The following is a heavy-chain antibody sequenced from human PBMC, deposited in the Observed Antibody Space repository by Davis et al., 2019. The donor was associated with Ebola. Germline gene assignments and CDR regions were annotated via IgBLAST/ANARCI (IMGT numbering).Heavy chain of an antibody. CDR2: IYRDGRM. D-gene: IGHD4-17*01. Sequence: PGGSLRLSCVDSGFSVSDKYMSGVRQAPGKGLEWVSVIYRDGRMYHADSVKGRFTISRDDSKNTVYLQINSLRAKDTAMYHCTRHVPGDFWYFDLWGRGTRVTVSS. CDR1: GFSVSDKY. CDR3: TRHVPGDFWYFDL. J-gene: IGHJ2*01. V-gene: IGHV3-66*04.